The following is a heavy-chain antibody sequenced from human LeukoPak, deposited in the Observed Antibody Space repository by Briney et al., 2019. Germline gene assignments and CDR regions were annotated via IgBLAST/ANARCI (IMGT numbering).Heavy chain of an antibody. Sequence: SQTLSLTCTVSGGSISRYYWSWIRQPPGKGLEWIGNIYNSGSTNYNPSLKGRVIILVDTSKNQVSLKLSFVTAADAAVYYCARIWGSSTSCYDYWGQGTLVTVSS. CDR2: IYNSGST. CDR1: GGSISRYY. V-gene: IGHV4-59*01. CDR3: ARIWGSSTSCYDY. J-gene: IGHJ4*02. D-gene: IGHD2-2*01.